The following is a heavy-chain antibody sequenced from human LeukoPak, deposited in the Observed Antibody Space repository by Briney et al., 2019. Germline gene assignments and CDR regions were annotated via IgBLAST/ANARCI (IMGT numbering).Heavy chain of an antibody. CDR3: ARARGGGYSDY. D-gene: IGHD5-12*01. Sequence: SETLSLTCAVYGGSFSGYYWSWIRQPPGKGLEWIGEINHSGSTNYNPSLKSRVTISVDTSKNQFSLKLSSVTAADTAVYYCARARGGGYSDYWGQRTMVTVSS. CDR2: INHSGST. CDR1: GGSFSGYY. V-gene: IGHV4-34*01. J-gene: IGHJ4*02.